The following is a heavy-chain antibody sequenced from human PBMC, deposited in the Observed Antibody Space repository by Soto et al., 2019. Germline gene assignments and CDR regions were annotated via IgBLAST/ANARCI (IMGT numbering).Heavy chain of an antibody. D-gene: IGHD3-3*01. CDR1: GYTFTSYD. Sequence: ASVKVSCKASGYTFTSYDINWVRQATGQGLEWMGWMNPNSGNTGYAQKFQGRVTMTRNTSIRTAYMELSSLRSEDTAVYYCARSGTVFGVVITYYYYMDVWGKGTTVTVSS. CDR3: ARSGTVFGVVITYYYYMDV. V-gene: IGHV1-8*01. J-gene: IGHJ6*03. CDR2: MNPNSGNT.